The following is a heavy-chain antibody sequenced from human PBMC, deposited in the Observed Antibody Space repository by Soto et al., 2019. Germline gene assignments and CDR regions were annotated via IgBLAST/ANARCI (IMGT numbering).Heavy chain of an antibody. D-gene: IGHD3-10*01. CDR3: ARGGGSGSYAINWFDP. CDR2: IFFNGIT. J-gene: IGHJ5*02. V-gene: IGHV4-59*01. Sequence: SETLSLTCTVSVVSISSYYWTWIRHPPGKGLEWIGYIFFNGITNYNPSLKSRVTMSVDTSKNQFSLKLTSVTAADTAVYYCARGGGSGSYAINWFDPWGQGTLVTVSS. CDR1: VVSISSYY.